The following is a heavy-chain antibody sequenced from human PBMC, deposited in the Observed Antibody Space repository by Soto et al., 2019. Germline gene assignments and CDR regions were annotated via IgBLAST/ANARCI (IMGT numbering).Heavy chain of an antibody. J-gene: IGHJ4*02. CDR1: GFTFSSYA. D-gene: IGHD6-13*01. Sequence: GGSLRLSCAASGFTFSSYAVHWVRQAPGKGLEWVAVISYDGSNKYYADSVKGRFTISRDNSKNTLYLQMNSLRAEDTAVYYCASALLPAAGTDYWGQGTLVTVSS. V-gene: IGHV3-30-3*01. CDR3: ASALLPAAGTDY. CDR2: ISYDGSNK.